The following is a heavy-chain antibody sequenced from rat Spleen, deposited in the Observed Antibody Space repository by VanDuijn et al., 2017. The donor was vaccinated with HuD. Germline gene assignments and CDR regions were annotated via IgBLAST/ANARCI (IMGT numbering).Heavy chain of an antibody. J-gene: IGHJ4*01. D-gene: IGHD4-3*01. CDR1: GFSLTTHH. CDR3: ARHLREASGVMDA. CDR2: IWAGGGT. Sequence: QVRLKESGPGLVQPSQTLSLTCTVSGFSLTTHHVSWVRQPPGKSLVWMGIIWAGGGTNYNSAVKSRLSISRDTSKSQVLLKMNSLQPEDTGTYYGARHLREASGVMDAWGQGASVTVSS. V-gene: IGHV2-72*01.